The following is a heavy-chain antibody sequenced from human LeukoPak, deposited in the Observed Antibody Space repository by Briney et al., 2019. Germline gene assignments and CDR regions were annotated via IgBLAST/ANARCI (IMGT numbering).Heavy chain of an antibody. J-gene: IGHJ6*03. CDR2: ISTSSSYI. D-gene: IGHD6-13*01. Sequence: GGSLRLSCAASGFTFSSYNLHWVRQAPGKGLEWVSSISTSSSYINYADSVKGRFTISRDNSKNTLYLQMGSLRAEDMAVYYCARDLGAAAGTGFTNYYYYYYMDVWGKGTTVTVSS. V-gene: IGHV3-21*01. CDR3: ARDLGAAAGTGFTNYYYYYYMDV. CDR1: GFTFSSYN.